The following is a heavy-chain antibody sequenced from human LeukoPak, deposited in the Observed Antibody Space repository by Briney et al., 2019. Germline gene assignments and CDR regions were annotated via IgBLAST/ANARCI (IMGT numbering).Heavy chain of an antibody. CDR3: ARDGGIRGIFDY. J-gene: IGHJ4*02. V-gene: IGHV3-53*01. D-gene: IGHD3-16*01. Sequence: PGGSLRLSCAASGFTVRSNYMSWLRQAPGTGLEWISVIHSGGTTSYTDSVKGRFTISRDNSKNTLYLQMNSLRAEDTAVYYCARDGGIRGIFDYWGQGTLVTVSS. CDR2: IHSGGTT. CDR1: GFTVRSNY.